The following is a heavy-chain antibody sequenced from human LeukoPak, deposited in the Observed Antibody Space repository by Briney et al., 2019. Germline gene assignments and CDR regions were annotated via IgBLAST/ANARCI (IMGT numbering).Heavy chain of an antibody. CDR1: GFTFSDNW. CDR3: TTERAGTSGYIVFDN. V-gene: IGHV3-74*01. D-gene: IGHD1-1*01. J-gene: IGHJ4*02. Sequence: PGGSLRLSCAASGFTFSDNWMHWVRRAPGKGLVWVSVISSDGRSTIYADSVKGRFTISRDNAKNMLYLQMNSLTAEDTAVYYCTTERAGTSGYIVFDNWGQGTLVTVSS. CDR2: ISSDGRST.